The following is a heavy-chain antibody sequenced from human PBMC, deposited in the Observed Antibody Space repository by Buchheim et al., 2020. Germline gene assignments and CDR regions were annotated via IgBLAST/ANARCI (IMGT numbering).Heavy chain of an antibody. V-gene: IGHV3-7*01. D-gene: IGHD2-15*01. Sequence: EVRLVESGGDLVQPGGSLRLSCAASGFTFSDYRMRWVRQAPGKGLEWVANTRQDGSENYYVDSVKGRFTISRDNAKKLLYLQMNSLRAEDTAVYYCARGGTWDSYYFGMDVWGQGTT. CDR2: TRQDGSEN. CDR1: GFTFSDYR. CDR3: ARGGTWDSYYFGMDV. J-gene: IGHJ6*02.